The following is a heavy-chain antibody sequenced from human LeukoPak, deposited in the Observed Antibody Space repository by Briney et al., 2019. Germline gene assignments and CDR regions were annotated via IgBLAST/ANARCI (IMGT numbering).Heavy chain of an antibody. CDR2: ISGSGGST. Sequence: GGTLRLSCAASGFTFSSYGMSRVRQAPGKGLEWVSAISGSGGSTYYADSVKGRFTISRDNSKNTLYLQMNSLRAEDTAVYYCAKAPANYVDTAMGTFDYWGQGTLVTVSS. CDR1: GFTFSSYG. CDR3: AKAPANYVDTAMGTFDY. D-gene: IGHD5-18*01. V-gene: IGHV3-23*01. J-gene: IGHJ4*02.